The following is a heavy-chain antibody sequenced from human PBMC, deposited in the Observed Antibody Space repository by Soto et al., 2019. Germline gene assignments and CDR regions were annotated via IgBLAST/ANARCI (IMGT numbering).Heavy chain of an antibody. CDR2: IYYSGST. CDR1: GDSISSGDYY. CDR3: ARGLSVTLFDF. V-gene: IGHV4-31*03. J-gene: IGHJ4*02. D-gene: IGHD4-17*01. Sequence: QVQLQESGPGLVQPSQTLSLACTVSGDSISSGDYYWSWIRQHPGKGLEWIGYIYYSGSTFYNPSLKSRVTISVDTSKNQFSLKLSSVTAADTAVYYCARGLSVTLFDFWGQGTLVTVSS.